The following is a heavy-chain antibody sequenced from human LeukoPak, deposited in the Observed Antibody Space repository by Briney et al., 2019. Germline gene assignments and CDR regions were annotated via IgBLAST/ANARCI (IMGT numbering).Heavy chain of an antibody. V-gene: IGHV1-46*01. CDR3: ARDHSTLLWFGELQFPDY. CDR1: GYTFTSYY. CDR2: INPSGGST. Sequence: GASVKVSCKASGYTFTSYYMHWVRQAPGQGLEWMGIINPSGGSTSYAQKFQGRVTMTRDTSTGTVYMELSSLRSEDTAVYYCARDHSTLLWFGELQFPDYWGQGTLVTVSS. J-gene: IGHJ4*02. D-gene: IGHD3-10*01.